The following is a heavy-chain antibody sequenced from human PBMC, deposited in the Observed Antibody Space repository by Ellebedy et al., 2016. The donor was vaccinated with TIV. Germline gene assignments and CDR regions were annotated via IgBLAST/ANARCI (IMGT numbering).Heavy chain of an antibody. V-gene: IGHV4-34*01. D-gene: IGHD3-10*01. CDR2: INHSGST. J-gene: IGHJ4*02. CDR3: ARGRVVRLDY. CDR1: GGSFSGYY. Sequence: SETLSLTXAVYGGSFSGYYWSWIRQPPGKGLEWIGEINHSGSTNYNPSLKSRVTISVDTSKNQFSLKLSSVTAADTAVYYCARGRVVRLDYWGQGTLVTVSS.